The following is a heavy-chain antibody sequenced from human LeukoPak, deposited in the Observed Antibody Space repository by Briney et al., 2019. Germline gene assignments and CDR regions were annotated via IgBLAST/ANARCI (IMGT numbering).Heavy chain of an antibody. CDR3: ARVGPRHYFDY. CDR2: IRKKANSYTT. J-gene: IGHJ4*02. Sequence: PGGSLRLSCAASGFTFSDHYMDWVRQAPGKGLEWVGRIRKKANSYTTEYAASVKGRFTISRDDSKYSLYLQMNSLQTEDTAVYFCARVGPRHYFDYWGQGTLVTVSS. CDR1: GFTFSDHY. V-gene: IGHV3-72*01.